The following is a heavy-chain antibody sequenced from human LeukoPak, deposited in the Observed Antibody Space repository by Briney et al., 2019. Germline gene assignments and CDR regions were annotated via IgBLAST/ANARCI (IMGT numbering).Heavy chain of an antibody. CDR1: GFTFSSYS. V-gene: IGHV3-21*01. D-gene: IGHD3-22*01. J-gene: IGHJ4*02. Sequence: PGGSLRLSCAASGFTFSSYSMNWVRQAPGKGLEWVSSISSSSSYIYYADSVKGRFTISRDNAKNSLYLQMNSLRAEDTAVYYCARTTGSGYYVAVGYWGQGTLVTVSS. CDR3: ARTTGSGYYVAVGY. CDR2: ISSSSSYI.